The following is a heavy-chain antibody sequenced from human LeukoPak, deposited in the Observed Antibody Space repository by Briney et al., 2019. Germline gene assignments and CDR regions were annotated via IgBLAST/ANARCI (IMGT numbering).Heavy chain of an antibody. V-gene: IGHV4-59*08. CDR1: GGSISSYY. D-gene: IGHD3-9*01. J-gene: IGHJ4*02. CDR3: ARHRSLDSIPDYFDY. Sequence: SETLSLTCTVSGGSISSYYWSWIRQPPGKGLEWIGYIYYSGSTNYNPSLKSRVTISVDTSKNQFSLKLSSVTAADTAVYYCARHRSLDSIPDYFDYWGQGTLVTVSS. CDR2: IYYSGST.